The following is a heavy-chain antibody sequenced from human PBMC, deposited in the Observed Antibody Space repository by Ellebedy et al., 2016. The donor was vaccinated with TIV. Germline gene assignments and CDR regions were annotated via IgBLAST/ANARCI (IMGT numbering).Heavy chain of an antibody. CDR2: ISGSGDST. CDR1: GLSFISYG. J-gene: IGHJ3*02. D-gene: IGHD6-6*01. V-gene: IGHV3-23*01. Sequence: PGGSLRLSCAASGLSFISYGMSWVRQAPGKGLEWVSGISGSGDSTHYADSVKGRFTTSRDNSKNTLYLQMNSLRAEDTAVYYCARASASSSYDAFDIWGQGTMVTVSS. CDR3: ARASASSSYDAFDI.